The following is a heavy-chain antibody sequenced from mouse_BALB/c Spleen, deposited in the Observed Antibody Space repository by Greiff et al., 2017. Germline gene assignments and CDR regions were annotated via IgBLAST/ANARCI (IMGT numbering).Heavy chain of an antibody. D-gene: IGHD2-12*01. CDR2: ISSGGGST. Sequence: EVQVVESGGGLVKPGGSLKLSCAASGFAFSSYDMSWVRQTSEKRLEWVAYISSGGGSTYYPDTVKGRFTISRDNAKNTLYLQMSSLKSEDTAMYYCARWTTYYFDYWGQGTTLTVSS. J-gene: IGHJ2*01. CDR3: ARWTTYYFDY. CDR1: GFAFSSYD. V-gene: IGHV5-12-1*01.